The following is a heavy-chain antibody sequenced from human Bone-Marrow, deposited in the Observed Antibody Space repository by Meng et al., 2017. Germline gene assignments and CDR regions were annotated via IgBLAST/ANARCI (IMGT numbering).Heavy chain of an antibody. V-gene: IGHV4-4*02. CDR3: ARGSFTSGWGF. J-gene: IGHJ4*02. D-gene: IGHD6-19*01. CDR1: GGSISSSNW. CDR2: IYHSGSI. Sequence: QVQLQESGPGLVKPSGTLSLTCAVSGGSISSSNWWSWVRQPQGKGLEWIGEIYHSGSINYNPSLKSRVTISLDKSKTQLSLKLNSVTAADTAVYYCARGSFTSGWGFWGQGTLVTVSS.